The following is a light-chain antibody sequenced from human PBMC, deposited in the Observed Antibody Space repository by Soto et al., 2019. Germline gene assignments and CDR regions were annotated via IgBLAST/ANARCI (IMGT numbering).Light chain of an antibody. V-gene: IGLV1-47*01. CDR3: APWDDSLSGPV. CDR2: RNN. Sequence: QSVLTQPPSASGTPGQRVTISCSGSSSNIGSNYVYWYQQLPGTAPKLLIFRNNQRPSGVPDRFSGSKSGTSASLAISGLRYEDEADYYCAPWDDSLSGPVFGGGTQLTVL. CDR1: SSNIGSNY. J-gene: IGLJ7*01.